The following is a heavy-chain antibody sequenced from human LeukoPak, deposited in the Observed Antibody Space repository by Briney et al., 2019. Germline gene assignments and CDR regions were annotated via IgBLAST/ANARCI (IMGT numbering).Heavy chain of an antibody. J-gene: IGHJ4*02. Sequence: KTSQTLSLTCTVSGGSISSGSYYWSWIRQPAGKGLEWIGRIYTSGSTNYNPSLKSRVTISVDTSKNQFSLKLSSVTAADTAVYYCARVCNPSVYYFDYWGQGTLVTVSS. V-gene: IGHV4-61*02. CDR1: GGSISSGSYY. CDR2: IYTSGST. D-gene: IGHD2-2*01. CDR3: ARVCNPSVYYFDY.